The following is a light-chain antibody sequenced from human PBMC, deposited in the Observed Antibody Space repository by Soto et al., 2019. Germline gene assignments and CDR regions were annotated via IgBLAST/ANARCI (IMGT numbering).Light chain of an antibody. J-gene: IGKJ1*01. CDR1: QSVSRN. Sequence: EIVMTQSPATLSVSPGERATLSCRASQSVSRNLAWYQQKPGQAPRLLIYGASTRVTGIPARLSGSGSGTEFTLTISSLQSEDFAVYYCHQYNNWPPTFGRGTKVEIK. CDR3: HQYNNWPPT. CDR2: GAS. V-gene: IGKV3-15*01.